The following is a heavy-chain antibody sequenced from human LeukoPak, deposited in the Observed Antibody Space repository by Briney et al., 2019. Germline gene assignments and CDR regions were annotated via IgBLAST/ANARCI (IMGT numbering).Heavy chain of an antibody. J-gene: IGHJ6*03. CDR2: VYDSGAA. V-gene: IGHV4-34*01. CDR3: ARLGLVPTYYYYYYMDV. D-gene: IGHD3/OR15-3a*01. Sequence: PSETLSLTCAVYGGSFSGYYWSWIRQSPGKGLEWIGEVYDSGAANYHPSLRSRVTISVDTSKNQFSLKLSSVTAADTAVYYCARLGLVPTYYYYYYMDVWGKGTTVTVSS. CDR1: GGSFSGYY.